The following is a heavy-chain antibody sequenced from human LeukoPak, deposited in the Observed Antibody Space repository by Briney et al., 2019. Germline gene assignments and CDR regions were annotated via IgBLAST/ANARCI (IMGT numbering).Heavy chain of an antibody. Sequence: SETLSLTCTVSGVSISSYYWTWIRQPPGKGLEWIGNINYSGSTKYNPSLKSRVTISVDTSKNQFSLELSSVTAADTAVYYCARWYYDSSGYRYFDYWGQGTLVTVSS. V-gene: IGHV4-59*01. CDR2: INYSGST. D-gene: IGHD3-22*01. J-gene: IGHJ4*02. CDR3: ARWYYDSSGYRYFDY. CDR1: GVSISSYY.